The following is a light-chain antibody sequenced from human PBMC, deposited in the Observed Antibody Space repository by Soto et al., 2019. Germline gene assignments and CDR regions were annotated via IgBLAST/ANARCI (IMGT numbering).Light chain of an antibody. V-gene: IGKV3-15*01. J-gene: IGKJ3*01. Sequence: EMVMTQSPATLSVSPGERATLSCRASQSVRTNLAWYQQKPGQAPRLLIYGASTRATGIPARFSGSGSGTEFTLTISSLQSEDFAVYYCQQYNNWPYTFGPGSRVDIK. CDR2: GAS. CDR1: QSVRTN. CDR3: QQYNNWPYT.